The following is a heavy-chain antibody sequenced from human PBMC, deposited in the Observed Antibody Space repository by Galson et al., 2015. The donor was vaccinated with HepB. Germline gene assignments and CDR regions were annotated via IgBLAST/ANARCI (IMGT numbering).Heavy chain of an antibody. Sequence: SVKVSCKASGYTFTSYAMHWVRQAPGQRLEWMGWINAGNGNTKYSQKFQGRVTITRDTSASTAYMELSSLRSEDTAVYYCAREGIVGATMVSWYFDLWGRGTLVTVSS. CDR2: INAGNGNT. J-gene: IGHJ2*01. D-gene: IGHD1-26*01. V-gene: IGHV1-3*01. CDR3: AREGIVGATMVSWYFDL. CDR1: GYTFTSYA.